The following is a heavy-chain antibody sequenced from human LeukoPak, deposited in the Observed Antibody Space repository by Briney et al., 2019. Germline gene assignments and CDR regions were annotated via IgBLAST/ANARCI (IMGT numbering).Heavy chain of an antibody. CDR2: IYTSGST. J-gene: IGHJ4*02. CDR1: DGSITRSSYY. Sequence: SETLSLTCTVSDGSITRSSYYWGWIRQTPGEGLDWIGSIYTSGSTNYNPSLKSRVTMSVDTSKNQFSLKLSSVTAADTAVYYCARVRSAARPDGDYFDYWGQGTLVTVSS. D-gene: IGHD6-6*01. CDR3: ARVRSAARPDGDYFDY. V-gene: IGHV4-39*07.